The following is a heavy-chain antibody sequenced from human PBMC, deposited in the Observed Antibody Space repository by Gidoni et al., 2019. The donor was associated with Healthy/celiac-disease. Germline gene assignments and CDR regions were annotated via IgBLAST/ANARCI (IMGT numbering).Heavy chain of an antibody. CDR2: IYYSGST. CDR3: ARDIQFSYGMDV. J-gene: IGHJ6*02. V-gene: IGHV4-31*03. Sequence: QVQLQESGPGLVKPSQTLSLTCTVSGGSISSGGYYWSWIRQQPGKGLEWIGYIYYSGSTYYNPSLKSRVTISVDTSKNQFSLELSSVNAADTAVYYCARDIQFSYGMDVWGQGTTVTVSS. CDR1: GGSISSGGYY. D-gene: IGHD2-21*01.